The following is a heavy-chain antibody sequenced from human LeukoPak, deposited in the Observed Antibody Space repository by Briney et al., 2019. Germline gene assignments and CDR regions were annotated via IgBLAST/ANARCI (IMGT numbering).Heavy chain of an antibody. CDR3: AKDASARPSDY. CDR1: GFTFSSYA. J-gene: IGHJ4*02. Sequence: GGSLRLSXAASGFTFSSYAMSWFRQAPGKGLEWVSFISDSGGSTYYADSVKGRFTISRDNSKNTLYLQMSSLRAEDTAIYYCAKDASARPSDYWGPGTLVTVSS. CDR2: ISDSGGST. V-gene: IGHV3-23*01. D-gene: IGHD3-3*01.